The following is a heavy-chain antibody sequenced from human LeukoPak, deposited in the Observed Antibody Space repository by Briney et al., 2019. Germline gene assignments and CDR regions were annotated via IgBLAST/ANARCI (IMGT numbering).Heavy chain of an antibody. J-gene: IGHJ4*02. CDR3: ARGRDSSGWYDFDY. V-gene: IGHV4-34*01. CDR2: INHSGST. CDR1: GGSFSGYY. Sequence: MPSETLSLTCAVYGGSFSGYYWSWIRQPPGKGLEWIGEINHSGSTNYNPSLKSRVTISVDTSKNQFSLKLSSVTAADTAVYYCARGRDSSGWYDFDYWGQGALVTVSS. D-gene: IGHD6-19*01.